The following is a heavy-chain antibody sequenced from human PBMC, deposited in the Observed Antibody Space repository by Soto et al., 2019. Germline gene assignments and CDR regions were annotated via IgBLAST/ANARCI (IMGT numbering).Heavy chain of an antibody. V-gene: IGHV1-18*01. D-gene: IGHD3-22*01. Sequence: ASVKVSCKASGYTFTCYGISWVRQSPGQGLEWMGWISAYNGNTNYAQKLQGRVTMTTDTSTSTAYMELRSLRSDDTAVYYCARDLYDSSGYTPRLDYWGQGTLVTVSS. CDR1: GYTFTCYG. CDR2: ISAYNGNT. CDR3: ARDLYDSSGYTPRLDY. J-gene: IGHJ4*02.